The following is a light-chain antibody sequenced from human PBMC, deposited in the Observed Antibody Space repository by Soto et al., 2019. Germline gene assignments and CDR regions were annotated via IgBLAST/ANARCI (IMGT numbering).Light chain of an antibody. Sequence: EIVLTQSPGTLSLSPGERASLSCRASQGISSGYSAWYQQKRGQAPRLLIYDASSRATGIPDRFSGSGSGTDFTLTITRLEPEDFAVYYCQQYGTWTFGQGTKVEVK. CDR1: QGISSGY. J-gene: IGKJ1*01. CDR2: DAS. V-gene: IGKV3-20*01. CDR3: QQYGTWT.